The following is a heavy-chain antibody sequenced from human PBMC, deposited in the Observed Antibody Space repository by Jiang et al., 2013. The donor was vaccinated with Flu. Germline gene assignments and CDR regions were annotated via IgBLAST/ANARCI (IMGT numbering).Heavy chain of an antibody. Sequence: SYIYYADSVKGRFTISRDNAKNSLYLQMNSLRAEDTAVYYCASLGVAGADAFDIWGQGTMVTVSS. V-gene: IGHV3-21*01. CDR3: ASLGVAGADAFDI. CDR2: SYI. D-gene: IGHD6-19*01. J-gene: IGHJ3*02.